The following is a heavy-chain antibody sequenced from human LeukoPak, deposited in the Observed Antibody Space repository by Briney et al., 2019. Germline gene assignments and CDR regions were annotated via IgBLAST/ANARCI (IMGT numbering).Heavy chain of an antibody. Sequence: SQTLSPTCTVSGGSISSGSYYWSWIRQPAGKGLERIGRIYTSGSTNYNPSLKSRVTISVDTSKNQFSLKLSSVTAADTAVYCCARDDSSSSMFDYWGQGTLVTVSS. V-gene: IGHV4-61*02. CDR2: IYTSGST. CDR1: GGSISSGSYY. D-gene: IGHD6-6*01. CDR3: ARDDSSSSMFDY. J-gene: IGHJ4*02.